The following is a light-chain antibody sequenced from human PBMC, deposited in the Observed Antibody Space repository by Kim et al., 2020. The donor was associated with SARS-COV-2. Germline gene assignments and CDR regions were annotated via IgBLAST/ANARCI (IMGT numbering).Light chain of an antibody. CDR3: QAWDSSTVV. J-gene: IGLJ2*01. CDR1: KLGDKY. CDR2: QDS. Sequence: LSPGQTASITCSGYKLGDKYACLYQQKPGQSPVLVIYQDSKRPSGIPERFSGSNSGNTATLTISGTQAMDEADYYCQAWDSSTVVFGGGTKLTVL. V-gene: IGLV3-1*01.